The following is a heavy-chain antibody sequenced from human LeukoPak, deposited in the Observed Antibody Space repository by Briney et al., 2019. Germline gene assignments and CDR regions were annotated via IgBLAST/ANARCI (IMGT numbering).Heavy chain of an antibody. V-gene: IGHV4-61*02. Sequence: SQTLSLTCTVSGGSITSGTNYWTWIRQPAGRGLEWIGRIYNRGGTDYNPSLKSRVTISVDTSKNQFSLKLSSVTAADTAVYYCARLLRRYGSGSYSSWGQGTLVTVSS. D-gene: IGHD3-10*01. CDR1: GGSITSGTNY. J-gene: IGHJ4*02. CDR2: IYNRGGT. CDR3: ARLLRRYGSGSYSS.